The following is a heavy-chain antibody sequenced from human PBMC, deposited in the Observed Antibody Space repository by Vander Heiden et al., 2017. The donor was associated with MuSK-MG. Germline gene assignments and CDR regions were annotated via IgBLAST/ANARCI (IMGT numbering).Heavy chain of an antibody. Sequence: QVQLVEAGGGVVKPGRSLRLSCAASGFTFSSYAMHWVRQAPGKGLEWVAVISYDGSDKYYADSVKGRFTISRDNSKNTLYLQMNSLRAEDTAVYYCARAKAARPVGWFDPWGQGTLVTVSS. CDR2: ISYDGSDK. V-gene: IGHV3-30-3*01. CDR3: ARAKAARPVGWFDP. D-gene: IGHD6-6*01. CDR1: GFTFSSYA. J-gene: IGHJ5*02.